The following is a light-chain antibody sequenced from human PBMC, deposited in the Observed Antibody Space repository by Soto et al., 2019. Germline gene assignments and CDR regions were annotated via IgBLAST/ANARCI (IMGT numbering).Light chain of an antibody. J-gene: IGLJ2*01. CDR2: EVS. V-gene: IGLV2-8*01. CDR3: SSYAGSNTVV. CDR1: SSDIGGYDC. Sequence: QLVLTQPPSASGSPGQSVIISCTGTSSDIGGYDCVSWYQQHPGKAPKLMIYEVSKRPSGVPDRFSGSKSGNTASLTVSGLQAEDEADYYCSSYAGSNTVVFGGGTKVTVL.